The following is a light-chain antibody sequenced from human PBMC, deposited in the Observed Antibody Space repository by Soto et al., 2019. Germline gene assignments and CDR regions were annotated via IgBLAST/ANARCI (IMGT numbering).Light chain of an antibody. CDR1: SSNIGAGYD. CDR3: QSYDSSLSGYYV. Sequence: QPVLTQPPSVSGAPGQTVTISCTGSSSNIGAGYDVHWYQQLPATAPKLLIYGNSNRPSGVPDRFSGSKSGTSASLSITGLQAEDEADYYCQSYDSSLSGYYVFGTGTKLTVL. J-gene: IGLJ1*01. CDR2: GNS. V-gene: IGLV1-40*01.